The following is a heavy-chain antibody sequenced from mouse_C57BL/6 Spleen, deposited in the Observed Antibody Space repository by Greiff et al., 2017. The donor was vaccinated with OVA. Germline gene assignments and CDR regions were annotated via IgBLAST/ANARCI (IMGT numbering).Heavy chain of an antibody. Sequence: QVQLQQSGAELVKPGASVKISCKASGYAFSSYWMNWVKQRPGKGLEWIGQIYPGDGDTNYNGKFKSKATLTVDKPSSTAYMQLTSLTSEDSAVYYCASNYGSKNYAMDYWGQGTSVTVSS. D-gene: IGHD1-1*01. V-gene: IGHV1-80*01. J-gene: IGHJ4*01. CDR2: IYPGDGDT. CDR1: GYAFSSYW. CDR3: ASNYGSKNYAMDY.